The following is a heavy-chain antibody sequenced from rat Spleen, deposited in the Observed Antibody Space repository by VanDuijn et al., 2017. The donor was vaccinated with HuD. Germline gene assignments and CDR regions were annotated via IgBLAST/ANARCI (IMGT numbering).Heavy chain of an antibody. J-gene: IGHJ4*01. CDR2: ISYDGSST. CDR1: GFTFSDYN. CDR3: ARQRSSHGVMDA. D-gene: IGHD1-2*01. V-gene: IGHV5-7*01. Sequence: EVQLVESGGGLVQPGRSLKLSCAASGFTFSDYNMAWVRQAPKKGLEWVATISYDGSSTYYRDSVKGRFTISRDNAKSTLYLQMDSLRSEDTATYYCARQRSSHGVMDAWGQGASVTVSS.